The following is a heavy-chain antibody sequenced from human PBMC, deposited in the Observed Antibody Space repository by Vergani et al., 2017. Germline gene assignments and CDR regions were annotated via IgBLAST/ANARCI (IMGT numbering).Heavy chain of an antibody. CDR2: IYYSGST. CDR3: ARDFGQWPHGPFELFDY. Sequence: QVQLQESGPGLVKPSQTLSLTCTVSGGSISSGGYYWSWIRQHPGKGLEWIGYIYYSGSTYYNPSLKSRVTISVDTSKNQLSLKLSSVTAADTAVYYCARDFGQWPHGPFELFDYWGQGTLVTVSS. CDR1: GGSISSGGYY. J-gene: IGHJ4*02. D-gene: IGHD6-19*01. V-gene: IGHV4-31*03.